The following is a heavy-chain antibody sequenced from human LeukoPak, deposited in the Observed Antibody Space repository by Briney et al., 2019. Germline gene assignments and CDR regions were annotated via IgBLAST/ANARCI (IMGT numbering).Heavy chain of an antibody. Sequence: GGSLRLSCAASGFTFSNYPMNWVRQAPGRGLEWVSSLSGSGGNTYYADSVRGRFTISRDNSKNMLYLQINSLRVDDTAVYYRAEGGSAWSYLDYWGQGALVTVSS. CDR3: AEGGSAWSYLDY. CDR1: GFTFSNYP. J-gene: IGHJ4*02. D-gene: IGHD6-19*01. CDR2: LSGSGGNT. V-gene: IGHV3-23*01.